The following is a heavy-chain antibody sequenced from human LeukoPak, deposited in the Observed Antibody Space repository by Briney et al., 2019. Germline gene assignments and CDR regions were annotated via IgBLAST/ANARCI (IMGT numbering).Heavy chain of an antibody. J-gene: IGHJ4*02. D-gene: IGHD3-10*01. V-gene: IGHV5-51*01. CDR3: ARRIYGSGSYPKPFDY. CDR1: GYSFTSYW. CDR2: IYPGDSDT. Sequence: GESLKISCKGSGYSFTSYWIGWVRQMPGKGLELMGIIYPGDSDTRYSPSFQGQVTISADKSISTAYLQWSSLKASDTAMYYCARRIYGSGSYPKPFDYWGQGTLVTVSS.